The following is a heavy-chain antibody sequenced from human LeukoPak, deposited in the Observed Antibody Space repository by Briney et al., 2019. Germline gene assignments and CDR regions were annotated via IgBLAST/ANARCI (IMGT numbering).Heavy chain of an antibody. Sequence: GGSLRLSCAASGFTFSSYAMSWVRQAPGKGLEWVSAISGSGGSTYYADSVKGRFTISRDNSKNTLYLQMNSLRVEDTAFYYCVRDGYSYGYDFDYWGQGTLVAVSP. CDR3: VRDGYSYGYDFDY. CDR1: GFTFSSYA. V-gene: IGHV3-23*01. D-gene: IGHD5-18*01. CDR2: ISGSGGST. J-gene: IGHJ4*02.